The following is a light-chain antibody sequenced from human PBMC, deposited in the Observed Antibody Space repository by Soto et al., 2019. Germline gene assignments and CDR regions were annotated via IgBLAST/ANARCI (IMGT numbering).Light chain of an antibody. CDR2: AAS. V-gene: IGKV1-39*01. CDR1: QSISSY. J-gene: IGKJ3*01. Sequence: DIQMTQSPSSLSASVGDRVTITCRASQSISSYLNWYQQKPGKAPKLLIYAASSLQSGVPSRFSGSGSGTDFTLTMSSLQPEAFATYYCQQSYSTLPFTFGPGTKVDIK. CDR3: QQSYSTLPFT.